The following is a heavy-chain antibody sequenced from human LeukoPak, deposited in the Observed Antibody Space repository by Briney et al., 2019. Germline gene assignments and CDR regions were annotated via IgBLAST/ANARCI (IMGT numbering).Heavy chain of an antibody. CDR1: GDSVSSNSVT. CDR3: ARRLTQYDCFDP. D-gene: IGHD2-2*01. Sequence: SQTLSLTCAISGDSVSSNSVTWNWIRQSPSRGLEWLGRTYYRSTWYNDYAVSVRGRITANPDTSKNQFSLHLNSVTPEDTAVYYCARRLTQYDCFDPWGQGILVTVSS. V-gene: IGHV6-1*01. J-gene: IGHJ5*02. CDR2: TYYRSTWYN.